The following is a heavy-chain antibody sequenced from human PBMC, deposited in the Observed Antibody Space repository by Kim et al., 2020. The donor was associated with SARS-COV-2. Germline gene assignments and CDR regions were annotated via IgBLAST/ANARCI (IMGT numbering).Heavy chain of an antibody. J-gene: IGHJ3*02. V-gene: IGHV1-69*13. Sequence: SVKVSCKASGGTFSSYAISWVRQAPGQGLEWMGGIIPIFGTANYAQKFQGRVTITADESTSTAYMELSSLRSEDTAVYYCARRGITGTTSPPASDAFDIWGQGTMVTVSS. D-gene: IGHD1-20*01. CDR2: IIPIFGTA. CDR3: ARRGITGTTSPPASDAFDI. CDR1: GGTFSSYA.